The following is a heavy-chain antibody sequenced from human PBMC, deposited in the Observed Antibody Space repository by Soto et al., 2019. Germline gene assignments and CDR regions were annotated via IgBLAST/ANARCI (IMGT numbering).Heavy chain of an antibody. Sequence: SLRLSCAASGFSFSTYLMSWVRQAPGKGLEWVANIKQGGNEKFYVDSVKGRFTISRDNDKKSLYLQMDSLRVEDTAVYYCVGALTYEVPYYYYGMDVWGQGTTVTVSS. V-gene: IGHV3-7*01. CDR3: VGALTYEVPYYYYGMDV. CDR1: GFSFSTYL. D-gene: IGHD3-16*01. CDR2: IKQGGNEK. J-gene: IGHJ6*02.